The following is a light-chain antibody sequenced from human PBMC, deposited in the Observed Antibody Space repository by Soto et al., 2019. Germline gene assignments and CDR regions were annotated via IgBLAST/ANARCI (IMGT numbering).Light chain of an antibody. J-gene: IGKJ5*01. V-gene: IGKV2-30*01. CDR3: MQGTHWPSIT. Sequence: DVVMTQSPLSLPVTLGQPASISCRSSQSLVYSDGNTYLNWFQQRPGQSPRRLIYKVSNRDSGVPDRFGGSGSGTDFTLKISRVEAEDVGVYYCMQGTHWPSITFGQGTRLEIK. CDR1: QSLVYSDGNTY. CDR2: KVS.